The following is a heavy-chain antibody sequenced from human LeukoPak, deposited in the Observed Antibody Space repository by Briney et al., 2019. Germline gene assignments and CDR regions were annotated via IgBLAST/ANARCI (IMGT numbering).Heavy chain of an antibody. D-gene: IGHD3-10*01. CDR2: ISWNSRKI. V-gene: IGHV3-9*01. CDR1: GFTFDEYA. J-gene: IGHJ4*02. Sequence: GGSLRLSCAASGFTFDEYAMYWVRHAPGKALEWVSGISWNSRKIGYSESVKGRFTISRDNAKNSLYLQMKSLTTEDTALYYCARGMGYFGSGSLLWDWGQGNRVTVPS. CDR3: ARGMGYFGSGSLLWD.